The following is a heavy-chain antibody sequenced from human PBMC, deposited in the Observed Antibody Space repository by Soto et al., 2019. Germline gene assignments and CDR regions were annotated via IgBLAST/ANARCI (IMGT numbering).Heavy chain of an antibody. D-gene: IGHD1-26*01. CDR1: GDSITGGNW. CDR3: ARRYGGNFDY. J-gene: IGHJ4*02. CDR2: IYYSGST. Sequence: SETLSLTCAVSGDSITGGNWWSWVRQPPGKGLKWIGYIYYSGSTNYNPSLKSRVTISVDTSKNQFSLKLSSVTAADTAVYYCARRYGGNFDYWGQGTLVTVSS. V-gene: IGHV4-4*02.